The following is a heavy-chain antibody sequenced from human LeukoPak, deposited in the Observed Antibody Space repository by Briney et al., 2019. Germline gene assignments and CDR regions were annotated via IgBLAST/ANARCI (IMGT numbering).Heavy chain of an antibody. V-gene: IGHV1-18*04. CDR1: GYAFTSYY. Sequence: ASVKVSCKASGYAFTSYYMHWVRQAPGQGLEWMGWISAYNGNTNYAQKLQGRVTMTTDTSTSTAYMELRSLRSDDTAVYYCARGVCSGGSCYHGSDAFDIWGQGTMVTVSS. J-gene: IGHJ3*02. CDR2: ISAYNGNT. CDR3: ARGVCSGGSCYHGSDAFDI. D-gene: IGHD2-15*01.